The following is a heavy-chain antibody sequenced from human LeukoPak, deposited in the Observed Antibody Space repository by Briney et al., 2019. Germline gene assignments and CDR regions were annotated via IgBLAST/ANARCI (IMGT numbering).Heavy chain of an antibody. CDR2: ISYDGSNK. Sequence: GGSLRLSCAASGFTFSSYAMHWVRQAPGKGLEWVAVISYDGSNKYYADSVKGRFTISRDNSKNTLYLQMNSLRAEDTAVYYWGEGGFSTRQWLVGVMDYWGQGTLVTVSS. J-gene: IGHJ4*02. CDR3: GEGGFSTRQWLVGVMDY. D-gene: IGHD6-19*01. CDR1: GFTFSSYA. V-gene: IGHV3-30*04.